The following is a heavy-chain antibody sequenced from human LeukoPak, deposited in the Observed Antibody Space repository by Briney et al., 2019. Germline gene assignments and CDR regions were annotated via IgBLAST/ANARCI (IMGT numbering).Heavy chain of an antibody. Sequence: GGSLRLSCTASGFTFGDYLMSWFRQAPGKGLEWIGFISGGTTEYAASVKGRSTISRDDSTSIAYLQMNSLTTEDTAVYYCSRGSGWLSVYWGQGTLVTVSS. CDR3: SRGSGWLSVY. J-gene: IGHJ4*02. D-gene: IGHD6-19*01. V-gene: IGHV3-49*03. CDR2: ISGGTT. CDR1: GFTFGDYL.